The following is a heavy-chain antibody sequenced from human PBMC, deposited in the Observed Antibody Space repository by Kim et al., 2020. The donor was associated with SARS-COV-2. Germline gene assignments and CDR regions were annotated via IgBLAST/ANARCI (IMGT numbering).Heavy chain of an antibody. CDR3: AHRRYYGSSGRVFDP. V-gene: IGHV2-5*02. Sequence: SGPTLVNPTQTLTLTCTFSGFSLTTSGVGVGWIRQPPGQALEWLAVIYGDDNKRYRPSLKSRLTITKDTSTDQVVLTMTNVDPVDTATYFCAHRRYYGSSGRVFDPWGQGTLVTVSS. D-gene: IGHD3-22*01. CDR1: GFSLTTSGVG. CDR2: IYGDDNK. J-gene: IGHJ5*02.